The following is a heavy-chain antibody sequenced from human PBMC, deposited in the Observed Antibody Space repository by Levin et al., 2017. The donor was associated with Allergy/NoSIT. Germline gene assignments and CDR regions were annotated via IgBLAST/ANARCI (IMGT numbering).Heavy chain of an antibody. CDR3: AGDRVIVETTNNYYCMDV. D-gene: IGHD1-26*01. V-gene: IGHV4-59*01. J-gene: IGHJ6*02. CDR2: IYHTVDT. Sequence: GSLRLSCTVSGGSISSYYWSWIRQPPGKGLEWIGYIYHTVDTKYSPSLKSGVTISVDTPKNQCSLKLSSETAADTAVYYCAGDRVIVETTNNYYCMDVWGQGTPVTVSS. CDR1: GGSISSYY.